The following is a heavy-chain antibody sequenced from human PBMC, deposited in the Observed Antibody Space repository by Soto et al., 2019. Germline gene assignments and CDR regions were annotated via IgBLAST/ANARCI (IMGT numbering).Heavy chain of an antibody. D-gene: IGHD3-22*01. CDR3: TRGDGDYHDGNGYLGRH. J-gene: IGHJ4*02. CDR2: IKNDGSGA. V-gene: IGHV3-74*01. Sequence: EVQLVESVGDLVQPGGSLRLSCLASGFTFSNYWMHWVRQPPGKGLEWVSRIKNDGSGAYYADSVKGRFTISRDNAKNKRYLKMNSRRVEDTAVYYCTRGDGDYHDGNGYLGRHWGQGTLVTVSS. CDR1: GFTFSNYW.